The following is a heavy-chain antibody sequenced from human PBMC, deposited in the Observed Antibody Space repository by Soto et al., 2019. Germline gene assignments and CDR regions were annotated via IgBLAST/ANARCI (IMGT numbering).Heavy chain of an antibody. J-gene: IGHJ1*01. CDR3: AREENCSGGTCYSEYFPH. CDR1: GYIFTAYC. Sequence: QVQLVQSGAEVKKPGASVKVSCKTSGYIFTAYCMNWVRQAPGQRLEWMGVVNPSGGSAHYAQSFEGRVTLTRDTSTSTFYMELSSLRSEDTAVYYCAREENCSGGTCYSEYFPHWGQGTLVTDSS. CDR2: VNPSGGSA. D-gene: IGHD2-15*01. V-gene: IGHV1-46*01.